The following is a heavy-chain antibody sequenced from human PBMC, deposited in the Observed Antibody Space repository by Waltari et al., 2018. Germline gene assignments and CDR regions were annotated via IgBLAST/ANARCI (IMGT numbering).Heavy chain of an antibody. CDR1: AGSISSSSYY. J-gene: IGHJ6*03. CDR2: IYYSGST. Sequence: QLQLQESGPGLVKPSETLSLTCTVSAGSISSSSYYWGWIRQPPGKGLEWIGSIYYSGSTYYNPSLKSRVTISVDTSKNQFALKLSSVTAADTAVYYCAGHRDYYYYYYMDVWGKGTTVTVSS. CDR3: AGHRDYYYYYYMDV. V-gene: IGHV4-39*07.